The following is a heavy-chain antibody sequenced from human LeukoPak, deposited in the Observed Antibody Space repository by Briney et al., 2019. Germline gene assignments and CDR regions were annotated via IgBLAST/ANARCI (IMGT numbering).Heavy chain of an antibody. CDR3: AKAMGYHYYYGMDV. Sequence: GRSLRLSCAASGFTFVDYAMHWVRQAPGKGLEWVSGISWNSGSIGYADSVKGRFTISRDNAKNSLYLQMNSLRAEDTALYYCAKAMGYHYYYGMDVWGQGTTVTVSS. CDR1: GFTFVDYA. CDR2: ISWNSGSI. J-gene: IGHJ6*02. V-gene: IGHV3-9*01.